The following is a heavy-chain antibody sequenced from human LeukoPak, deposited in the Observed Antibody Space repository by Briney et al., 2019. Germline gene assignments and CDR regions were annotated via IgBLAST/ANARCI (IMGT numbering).Heavy chain of an antibody. D-gene: IGHD4-11*01. CDR1: GFTFSSYG. CDR2: IWYDGSNK. J-gene: IGHJ5*02. CDR3: AKDREYTDYLHNWFDP. V-gene: IGHV3-33*06. Sequence: PGGSLRLSCAASGFTFSSYGMHWVRQAPGKGLEWVAVIWYDGSNKYYADSVKGRFTISRDNSKNTLYLQMNSLRAEDTAVYYCAKDREYTDYLHNWFDPWGLGTLVTVSS.